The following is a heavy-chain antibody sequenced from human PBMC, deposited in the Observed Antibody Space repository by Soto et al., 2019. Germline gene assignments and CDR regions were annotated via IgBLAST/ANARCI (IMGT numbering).Heavy chain of an antibody. V-gene: IGHV6-1*01. J-gene: IGHJ4*02. CDR2: TYYRSKWYN. CDR3: ARGRGRAAAGKDFDY. CDR1: GDSVSSNSAA. Sequence: SQTLSLPCAISGDSVSSNSAAWNWIRQSPSRGLEWLGRTYYRSKWYNDYAVSVKSRITINPDTSKNQFSLQLNSVTPEDTAVYYCARGRGRAAAGKDFDYWGQGTLVTVSS. D-gene: IGHD6-13*01.